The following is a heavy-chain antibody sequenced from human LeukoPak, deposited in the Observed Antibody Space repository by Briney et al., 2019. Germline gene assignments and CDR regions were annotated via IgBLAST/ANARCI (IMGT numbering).Heavy chain of an antibody. D-gene: IGHD3-22*01. J-gene: IGHJ4*02. CDR2: INANNGAT. CDR3: ARDQNYYDTNTYYGIDC. Sequence: ASVKVSCKTSGYTFTGHYIHWVRQAPGQGLEWMGWINANNGATHCAQKFQDRVTMTRDTSISTAYMELIRLTSDDTAVYYCARDQNYYDTNTYYGIDCWGQGSLVTVSS. CDR1: GYTFTGHY. V-gene: IGHV1-2*02.